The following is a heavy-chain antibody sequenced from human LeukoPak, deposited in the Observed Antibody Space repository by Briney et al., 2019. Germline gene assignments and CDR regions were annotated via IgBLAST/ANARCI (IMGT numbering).Heavy chain of an antibody. V-gene: IGHV4-59*04. CDR2: IYDGGST. Sequence: GSLRLSCAASGFTFSSYSMNWVRQPPGKGLEWIGNIYDGGSTHYNPSLKSRLTMSVDTSKNHFSLRLNSVTAADTAIYYCATHRRPGSGGYENAFEIWGQGTMVTVSS. CDR3: ATHRRPGSGGYENAFEI. CDR1: GFTFSSYSMN. J-gene: IGHJ3*02. D-gene: IGHD5-12*01.